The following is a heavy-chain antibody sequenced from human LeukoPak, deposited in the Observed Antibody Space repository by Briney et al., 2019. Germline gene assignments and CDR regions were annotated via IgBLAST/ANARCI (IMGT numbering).Heavy chain of an antibody. CDR2: ISSSSSYI. V-gene: IGHV3-21*01. CDR3: ARSGIAAAGKLFYY. J-gene: IGHJ4*02. D-gene: IGHD6-13*01. Sequence: GGSLRLSCAASGFTFSSYSMNWVRQAPGKGLEWVSSISSSSSYIYYADSVKGRFTISRDNAKNSLYLQMNSLRAEDTAVYYCARSGIAAAGKLFYYWGQETLVTVSS. CDR1: GFTFSSYS.